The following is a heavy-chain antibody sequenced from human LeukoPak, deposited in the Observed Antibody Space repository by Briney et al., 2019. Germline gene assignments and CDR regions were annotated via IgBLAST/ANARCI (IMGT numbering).Heavy chain of an antibody. D-gene: IGHD2-21*02. CDR1: GGSISSSSDY. V-gene: IGHV4-39*01. J-gene: IGHJ4*02. CDR3: ARTTNCGGDCYHFDY. Sequence: SETLSLTCIVSGGSISSSSDYWGWIRQPPGKGLEWIGSIYYSGSTYYNPSLKSRVTISVDTSKNQFSLKLSSVTAADTAVYYCARTTNCGGDCYHFDYWGQGTLVTVSS. CDR2: IYYSGST.